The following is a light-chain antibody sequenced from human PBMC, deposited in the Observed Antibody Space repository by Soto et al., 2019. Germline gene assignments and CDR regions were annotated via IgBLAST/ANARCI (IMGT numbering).Light chain of an antibody. J-gene: IGLJ1*01. CDR1: SSDVGGYNY. CDR3: GSYSSTTTREV. CDR2: EVS. V-gene: IGLV2-8*01. Sequence: QSALTQPPSASGSPGQSVTISCTGTSSDVGGYNYVSWYQQHPGKAPKLMIYEVSKRPSGVPDRFSGSKSGNTASLTVSGLQVEDEADYFCGSYSSTTTREVFGTGTKVTVL.